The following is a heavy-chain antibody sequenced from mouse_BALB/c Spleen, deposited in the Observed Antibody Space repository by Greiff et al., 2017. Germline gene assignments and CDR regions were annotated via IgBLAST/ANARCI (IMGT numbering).Heavy chain of an antibody. V-gene: IGHV5-6-5*01. Sequence: EVNLVESGGGLVKPGGSLKLSCAASGFTFSSYAMSWVRQTPEKRLEWVASISSGGSTYYPDSVKGRFTISRDNARNILYLQMSSLRSEDTAMYYCAREGYGNYEAMDYWGQGTSVTVSS. CDR1: GFTFSSYA. D-gene: IGHD2-10*02. CDR2: ISSGGST. CDR3: AREGYGNYEAMDY. J-gene: IGHJ4*01.